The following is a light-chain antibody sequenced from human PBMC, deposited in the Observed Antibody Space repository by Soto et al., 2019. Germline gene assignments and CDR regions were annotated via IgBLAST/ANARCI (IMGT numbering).Light chain of an antibody. CDR3: QQYGSSRWT. J-gene: IGKJ1*01. Sequence: EIVLTQSPGTLSLSPGERATLSCRASQSVNRSYLAWYQQKPGQAPRLLIYGASSRATGIPDRFSGSGSGTDFTLTISGLDPEDFAVCYCQQYGSSRWTFGQGTKVDIK. CDR1: QSVNRSY. V-gene: IGKV3-20*01. CDR2: GAS.